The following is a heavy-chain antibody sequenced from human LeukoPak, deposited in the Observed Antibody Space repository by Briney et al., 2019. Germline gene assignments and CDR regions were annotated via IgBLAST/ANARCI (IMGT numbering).Heavy chain of an antibody. Sequence: ASVKVSCKASGYTFTSYYMHWVRQAPGQGLEWMGIINPSGGSTSYAQKFQGRVTMTRDTSTSTVYMELSSLRSEDTAVYNCARALSDYYYYYGMDVWGQGTTVTVSS. J-gene: IGHJ6*02. V-gene: IGHV1-46*01. D-gene: IGHD6-25*01. CDR1: GYTFTSYY. CDR2: INPSGGST. CDR3: ARALSDYYYYYGMDV.